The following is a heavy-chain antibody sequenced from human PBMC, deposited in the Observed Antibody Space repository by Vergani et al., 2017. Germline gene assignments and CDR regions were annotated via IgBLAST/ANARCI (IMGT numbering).Heavy chain of an antibody. V-gene: IGHV2-26*01. Sequence: QVTLQESGPVLVKPTETLTLTCTVSGFSLSNARMGVSWIRQPPGKALEWLAHIYWNDDKRYSPSLKTRLTISKDTSKNQVVLTMTNMDPVDTATYYCARTYYDSSGYEFDYWGQGTLVTVSS. CDR1: GFSLSNARMG. CDR3: ARTYYDSSGYEFDY. D-gene: IGHD3-22*01. J-gene: IGHJ4*02. CDR2: IYWNDDK.